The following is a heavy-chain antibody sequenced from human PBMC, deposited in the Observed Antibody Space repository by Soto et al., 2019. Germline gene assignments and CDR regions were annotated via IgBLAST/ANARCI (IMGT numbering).Heavy chain of an antibody. CDR1: GGTFSSYA. Sequence: QVPLVQSGAEVKKPGSSVKVSCKASGGTFSSYAISWVRQAPGQGLEWMGGIIPIFGTANYAQKFQGRVTITADKSTSTAYMELSSLRSEDTAVYYCAREKRITIFGVVIMAWFDPWGQGTLVTVSS. J-gene: IGHJ5*02. CDR2: IIPIFGTA. D-gene: IGHD3-3*01. CDR3: AREKRITIFGVVIMAWFDP. V-gene: IGHV1-69*06.